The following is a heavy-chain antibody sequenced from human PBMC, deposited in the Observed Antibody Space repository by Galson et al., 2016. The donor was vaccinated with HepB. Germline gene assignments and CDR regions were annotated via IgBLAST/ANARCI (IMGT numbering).Heavy chain of an antibody. Sequence: SLRLSCAASGFTLSGSVMHWVRQAPGKGLEWVGRIRRKASSYATVHAESVKGRFTISRDDSKNTAYLQMNSLKTEDTAVYFCTRWGQNMDSGMDVWGQGTTVIVS. CDR2: IRRKASSYAT. D-gene: IGHD3-16*01. J-gene: IGHJ6*02. CDR1: GFTLSGSV. V-gene: IGHV3-73*01. CDR3: TRWGQNMDSGMDV.